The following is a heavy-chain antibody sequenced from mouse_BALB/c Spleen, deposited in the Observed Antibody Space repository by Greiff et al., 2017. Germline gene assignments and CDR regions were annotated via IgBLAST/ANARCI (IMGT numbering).Heavy chain of an antibody. J-gene: IGHJ4*01. D-gene: IGHD2-1*01. CDR2: IDTSDSYT. CDR3: ARKGYYGNYEDAMDY. V-gene: IGHV1-69*01. Sequence: VQLQQSGAELVMPGASVKMSCKASGYTFTDYWMHWVKQRPGQGLEWIGAIDTSDSYTSYNQKFKGKATLTVDESSSTAYMQLSSLTSEDSAVYYCARKGYYGNYEDAMDYGGQGTSVTVSS. CDR1: GYTFTDYW.